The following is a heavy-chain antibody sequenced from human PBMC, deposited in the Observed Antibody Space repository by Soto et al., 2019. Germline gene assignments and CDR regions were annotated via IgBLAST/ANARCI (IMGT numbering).Heavy chain of an antibody. CDR1: GFSISSYY. Sequence: ELQLVETGGGLIQTGGSLRLSCAASGFSISSYYIAWVRQPPGKGLEWVSTTCSGGNTGYAASVKGRCSISRDNYKNTLYLQMDTLRVEDTAVYYCARKPPSAIQGWAFGMDVWGQGTTVSVSS. J-gene: IGHJ6*02. V-gene: IGHV3-53*02. CDR3: ARKPPSAIQGWAFGMDV. D-gene: IGHD2-21*01. CDR2: TCSGGNT.